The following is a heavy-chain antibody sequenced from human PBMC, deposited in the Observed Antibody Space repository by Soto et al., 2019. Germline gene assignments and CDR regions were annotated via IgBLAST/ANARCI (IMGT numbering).Heavy chain of an antibody. D-gene: IGHD2-15*01. CDR1: GGSISSGGYY. J-gene: IGHJ4*02. CDR3: ARVDHDPPSWSGGSCYSRRFDY. V-gene: IGHV4-31*03. CDR2: IYYSGST. Sequence: QVQLQESGPGLVKPSQTLSLTCTVSGGSISSGGYYWSWIRQHPGKGLEWIGYIYYSGSTYYNPTLQSRVTISVDTSKTQFSLKLSAVTAADTAVYYCARVDHDPPSWSGGSCYSRRFDYWGQGTLVTVSS.